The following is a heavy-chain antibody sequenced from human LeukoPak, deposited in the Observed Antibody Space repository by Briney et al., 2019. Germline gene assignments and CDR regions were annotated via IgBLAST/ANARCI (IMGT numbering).Heavy chain of an antibody. CDR2: IWYDGSNK. CDR1: GFTFSDYY. CDR3: AREWQITGYYDFWSGYFDY. Sequence: GGSLRLSCAASGFTFSDYYMSWIRQAPGKGLEWVAVIWYDGSNKYYADSVKGRFTISRDNSKNTLYLQMNSLRAEDTAVYYCAREWQITGYYDFWSGYFDYWGQGTLVTVSS. D-gene: IGHD3-3*01. V-gene: IGHV3-33*08. J-gene: IGHJ4*02.